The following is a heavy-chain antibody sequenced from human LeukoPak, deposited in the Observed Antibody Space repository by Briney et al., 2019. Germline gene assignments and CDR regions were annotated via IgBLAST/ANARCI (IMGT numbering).Heavy chain of an antibody. Sequence: GGSLRLSCAASGFTFSNAWMSWVRQAPGKGLEWVSYISSSSSTIYYADSVKGRFTISRDNAKNSLYLQMNSLRDDDTAVYYCARDPYSGNLGPTYYYYMDVWGKGTTVTVSS. D-gene: IGHD1-26*01. CDR3: ARDPYSGNLGPTYYYYMDV. CDR2: ISSSSSTI. V-gene: IGHV3-48*02. J-gene: IGHJ6*03. CDR1: GFTFSNAW.